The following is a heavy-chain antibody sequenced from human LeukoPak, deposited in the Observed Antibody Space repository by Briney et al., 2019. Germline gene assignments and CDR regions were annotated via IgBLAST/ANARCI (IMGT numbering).Heavy chain of an antibody. D-gene: IGHD1-1*01. CDR1: GFTFRSYA. CDR2: IYYSGST. CDR3: ARHPWRGAFDI. Sequence: PGGSLRLSCAASGFTFRSYAMSWVRQPPGKGLEWIGSIYYSGSTYYNPSLKSRVTISVDTSKNQFSLKLSSVTAADTAAYYCARHPWRGAFDIWGQGTMVTVSS. J-gene: IGHJ3*02. V-gene: IGHV4-39*01.